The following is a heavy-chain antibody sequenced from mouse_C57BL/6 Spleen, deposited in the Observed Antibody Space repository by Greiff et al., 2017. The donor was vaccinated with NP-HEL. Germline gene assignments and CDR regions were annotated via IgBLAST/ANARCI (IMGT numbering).Heavy chain of an antibody. D-gene: IGHD2-3*01. CDR2: ISDGGSYT. Sequence: EVMLVESGGGLVKPGGSLKLSCAASGFTFSSYAMSWVRQTPEKRLEWVATISDGGSYTYYPDNVKGRFTISRDNAKNNLYLQRSHLKAEDTAMYYCARDDGDSWGYWGQGTTLTVSS. CDR1: GFTFSSYA. CDR3: ARDDGDSWGY. J-gene: IGHJ2*01. V-gene: IGHV5-4*01.